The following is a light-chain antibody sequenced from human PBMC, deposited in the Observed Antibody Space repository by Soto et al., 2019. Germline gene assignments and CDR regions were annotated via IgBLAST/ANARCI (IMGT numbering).Light chain of an antibody. CDR1: QYISNY. CDR3: QQRSNWPLS. J-gene: IGKJ4*01. Sequence: DIVLTQSPATLSLSPGERATLSCRASQYISNYLAWYQQKPGRAPRLLVYDASNRATGIPARFSGSGSGTDFTLTFSSLEPEDFAVYYCQQRSNWPLSFGGGTKLEIK. V-gene: IGKV3-11*01. CDR2: DAS.